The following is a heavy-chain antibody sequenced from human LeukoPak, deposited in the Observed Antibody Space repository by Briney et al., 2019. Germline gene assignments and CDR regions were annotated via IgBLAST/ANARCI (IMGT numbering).Heavy chain of an antibody. CDR3: ARGGYHYGSGSLNWFDP. CDR1: GGSISSYY. Sequence: SETLSLTCTVSGGSISSYYWSWIRQPPGKGLEWIGYIYYSGSTNYNPSLKSRVTISVDTSKNQFSLKLSSVTAADTAVYYCARGGYHYGSGSLNWFDPWGQGTLVTVSS. CDR2: IYYSGST. D-gene: IGHD3-10*01. V-gene: IGHV4-59*01. J-gene: IGHJ5*02.